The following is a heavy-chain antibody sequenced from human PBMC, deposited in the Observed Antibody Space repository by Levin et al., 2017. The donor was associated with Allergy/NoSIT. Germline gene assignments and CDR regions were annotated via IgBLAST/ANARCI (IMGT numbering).Heavy chain of an antibody. CDR2: IYAGGAT. CDR3: ARGGRLGDSFDI. CDR1: GFTVSSNY. V-gene: IGHV3-53*01. J-gene: IGHJ3*02. D-gene: IGHD1-26*01. Sequence: PGGSLRLSCAASGFTVSSNYMTWVRQAPGKGLDWVSIIYAGGATYYADSVKGRFTISRDDPKNTVYLQVNSLRAEDTAVYYCARGGRLGDSFDIWGQGTMVTVSS.